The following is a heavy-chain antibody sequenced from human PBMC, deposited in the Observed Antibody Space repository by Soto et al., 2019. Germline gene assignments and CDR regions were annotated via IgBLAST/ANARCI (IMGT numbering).Heavy chain of an antibody. CDR2: ISYSGIA. J-gene: IGHJ4*02. Sequence: SETLSLTCTVSGDSISSGGHYWSWIRQHPGKRPEWIGYISYSGIAYYNPSLESRFTISVDTSKNQFSLSLTSVTAADTAVYYCAKGFGNYWAFDYWGQGTLVTVSS. V-gene: IGHV4-31*03. CDR1: GDSISSGGHY. D-gene: IGHD1-26*01. CDR3: AKGFGNYWAFDY.